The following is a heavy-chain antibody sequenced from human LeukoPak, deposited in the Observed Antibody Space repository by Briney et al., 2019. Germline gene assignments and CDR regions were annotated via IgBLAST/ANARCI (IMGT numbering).Heavy chain of an antibody. Sequence: SVKVSCKASGGTFSSYAISWVRLAPGRGLEWMGGIIPIFGTANYAQKFQGRVTITTDESTSTAYMELSSLRSEDTAVYYCARLNAARFWFDPWGQGTLVTVSS. CDR3: ARLNAARFWFDP. CDR1: GGTFSSYA. D-gene: IGHD6-6*01. CDR2: IIPIFGTA. J-gene: IGHJ5*02. V-gene: IGHV1-69*05.